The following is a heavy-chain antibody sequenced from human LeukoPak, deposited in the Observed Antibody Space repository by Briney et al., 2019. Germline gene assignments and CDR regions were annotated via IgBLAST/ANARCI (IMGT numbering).Heavy chain of an antibody. J-gene: IGHJ4*02. CDR1: GFTFGDYA. Sequence: PGGSLRLSCTASGFTFGDYAMSWFRQAPGKGLEWVGFIRSKAYGGTTEYAASVKGRFTISRDDSKSIAYLQMNSLKTEDTAVYYCTRDLWWELLLFDYWGQGTLVTVSS. D-gene: IGHD1-26*01. CDR3: TRDLWWELLLFDY. CDR2: IRSKAYGGTT. V-gene: IGHV3-49*03.